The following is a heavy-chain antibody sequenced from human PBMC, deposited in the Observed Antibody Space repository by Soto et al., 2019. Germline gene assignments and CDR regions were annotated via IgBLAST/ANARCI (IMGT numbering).Heavy chain of an antibody. J-gene: IGHJ6*02. CDR3: ASDSPDITIFGVDTYYYGMDV. D-gene: IGHD3-3*01. CDR1: GGSISSGGYY. CDR2: IYYSGST. V-gene: IGHV4-31*03. Sequence: QVQLQESGPGLVKPSQTLSLTCTVSGGSISSGGYYWSWIRQHPGKGLEWIGYIYYSGSTYYTPSLKSRVTISVDTSKNQFSLKRSSVTAADTAVYYWASDSPDITIFGVDTYYYGMDVWGQGTTVTVSS.